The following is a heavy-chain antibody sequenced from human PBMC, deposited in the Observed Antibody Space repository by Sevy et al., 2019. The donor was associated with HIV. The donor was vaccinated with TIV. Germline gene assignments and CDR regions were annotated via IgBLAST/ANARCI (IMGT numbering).Heavy chain of an antibody. V-gene: IGHV4-4*07. CDR2: IYTGGST. CDR1: GGSISSYY. Sequence: SETLSLTCTVSGGSISSYYWSWIRQPAGKGLEWIGRIYTGGSTNYNPSLKSRVTMSVDTSKNQFSLKLSSVTAADTAVYYCARAMAGDYGDYVFPALPKDYYYYYGMDVWGQGTTVTVSS. D-gene: IGHD4-17*01. J-gene: IGHJ6*02. CDR3: ARAMAGDYGDYVFPALPKDYYYYYGMDV.